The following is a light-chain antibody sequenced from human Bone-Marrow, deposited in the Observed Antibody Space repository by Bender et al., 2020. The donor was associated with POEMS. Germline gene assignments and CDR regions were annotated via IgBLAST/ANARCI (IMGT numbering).Light chain of an antibody. V-gene: IGLV2-23*01. Sequence: QSALTQPASVSGSPGQSITISCTGASSDSGSYKDVSWYQQHPGKAPKFIIYEDMTRPAGFSHRFSGTRSGNTASLPISGLQAEDEADYYCSSYAGDTFYVFGSGTEVTVL. CDR1: SSDSGSYKD. J-gene: IGLJ1*01. CDR3: SSYAGDTFYV. CDR2: EDM.